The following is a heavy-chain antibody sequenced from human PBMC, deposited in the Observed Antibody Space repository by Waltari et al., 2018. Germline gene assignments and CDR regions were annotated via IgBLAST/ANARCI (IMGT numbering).Heavy chain of an antibody. V-gene: IGHV1-69*04. CDR1: GGNFCGYT. CDR2: VMPSRGIA. Sequence: QVHLAQAEPVLTEPEASVPVSCQASGGNFCGYTFSSDRHGRVRELHWKGRVMPSRGIANHAQKFQGRGTITADKSTSTAYMELSSLRPEDTAVYYCDSDKAHGIVVVSTPHRYYYGMDVWGQGTTVIVSS. J-gene: IGHJ6*02. D-gene: IGHD2-2*01. CDR3: DSDKAHGIVVVSTPHRYYYGMDV.